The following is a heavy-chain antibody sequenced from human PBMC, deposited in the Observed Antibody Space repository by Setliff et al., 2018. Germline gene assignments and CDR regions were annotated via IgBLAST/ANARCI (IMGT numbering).Heavy chain of an antibody. Sequence: GGSLRLSCAASGFSFGSFSMSWVRQPPGKGLEWVASILYTGGGPSYGESVKGRFTVSRDNSKNTLYLQMNSLTAEDTAVYYCARQGCSSTSCHSIDYWGQGTLVTVSS. V-gene: IGHV3-23*01. CDR2: ILYTGGGP. J-gene: IGHJ4*02. CDR3: ARQGCSSTSCHSIDY. D-gene: IGHD2-2*01. CDR1: GFSFGSFS.